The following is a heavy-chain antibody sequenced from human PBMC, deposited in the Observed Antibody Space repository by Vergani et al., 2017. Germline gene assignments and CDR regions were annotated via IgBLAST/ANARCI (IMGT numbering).Heavy chain of an antibody. CDR3: ARGTPIIDY. CDR1: GGSISSSSYY. J-gene: IGHJ4*02. CDR2: IYYSGST. V-gene: IGHV4-39*07. D-gene: IGHD5-24*01. Sequence: QLQLQESGPGLVKPSETLSLTCTVSGGSISSSSYYWGWIRQPPGKGLEWIGNIYYSGSTYYNPSLKSRVTISVDTSTNQFSLKLTSVTAADTAIYYCARGTPIIDYWGQGSLVTVSS.